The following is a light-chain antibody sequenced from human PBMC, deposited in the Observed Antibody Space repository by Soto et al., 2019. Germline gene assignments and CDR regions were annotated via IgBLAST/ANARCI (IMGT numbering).Light chain of an antibody. CDR1: PGVDRY. CDR2: DTS. V-gene: IGKV3-11*01. CDR3: QHRRDSPPG. J-gene: IGKJ3*01. Sequence: EIVLKQSPATLSLSPGETATLSCRASPGVDRYLAWYQQKVGQSPRLIIYDTSNRATGVPARFSGSGYGTDFTLPITSLQPEDYALYFCQHRRDSPPGFGPGTRVEIK.